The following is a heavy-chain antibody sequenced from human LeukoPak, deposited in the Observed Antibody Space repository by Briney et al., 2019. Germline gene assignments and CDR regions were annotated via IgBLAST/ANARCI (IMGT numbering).Heavy chain of an antibody. V-gene: IGHV3-30*18. Sequence: GGSLRLSCAGSGFTFSSYGLHWVRQAPGKGLEWVALISYDGVNKYYVDSVKGRFTISRDNSKNTLYLQMSSLKAEDTAVYYCAKWRNSWYYFDDWGQGTLVTVSS. CDR3: AKWRNSWYYFDD. CDR1: GFTFSSYG. D-gene: IGHD6-13*01. CDR2: ISYDGVNK. J-gene: IGHJ4*02.